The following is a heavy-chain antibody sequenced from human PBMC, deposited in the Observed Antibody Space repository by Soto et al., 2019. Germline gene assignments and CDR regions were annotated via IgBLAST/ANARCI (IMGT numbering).Heavy chain of an antibody. D-gene: IGHD6-13*01. J-gene: IGHJ5*02. V-gene: IGHV4-39*01. CDR2: IYYSGST. CDR1: GGSISSSSFY. Sequence: XGTLWLSCTVSGGSISSSSFYWGWIRQAPGKGREWIGRIYYSGSTYYNPSLESRVTISVDTSKNQFSLKLSPVTAADTAVYYCARGSAAGGSWFDPCGQRTLVTVSS. CDR3: ARGSAAGGSWFDP.